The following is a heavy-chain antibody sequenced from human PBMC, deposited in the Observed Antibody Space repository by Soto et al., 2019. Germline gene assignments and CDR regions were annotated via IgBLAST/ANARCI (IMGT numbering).Heavy chain of an antibody. V-gene: IGHV3-15*01. J-gene: IGHJ4*02. CDR1: GFTFTNAW. Sequence: AVGSLRLSCAASGFTFTNAWVSWVRQTPGKGLEWVGRIKSKTDGGTTDYAAPVKGRFTISRDDSKNTLYLQMNSLKTEDTAVYFCTTEYSGGPDNWGQGTLVTVSS. CDR2: IKSKTDGGTT. CDR3: TTEYSGGPDN. D-gene: IGHD5-12*01.